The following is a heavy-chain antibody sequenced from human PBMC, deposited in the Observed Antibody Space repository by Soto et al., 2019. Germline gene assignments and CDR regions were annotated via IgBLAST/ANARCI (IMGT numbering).Heavy chain of an antibody. CDR3: ARISSVDPYGYVNGGLDV. Sequence: SETLSLTCSVSGGSIRSYYWSWTRQSPEKGLEWIGYFYHSGNSNYNPSLKSRVTISVDTSKNQLSLSLRSVTAADTAVYFCARISSVDPYGYVNGGLDVWGQGTTVTVSS. CDR2: FYHSGNS. J-gene: IGHJ6*02. D-gene: IGHD5-18*01. V-gene: IGHV4-59*01. CDR1: GGSIRSYY.